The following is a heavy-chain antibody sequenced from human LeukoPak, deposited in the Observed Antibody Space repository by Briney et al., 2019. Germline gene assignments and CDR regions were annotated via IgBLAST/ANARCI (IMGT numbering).Heavy chain of an antibody. CDR2: IRSKAYGGTT. D-gene: IGHD2-2*01. J-gene: IGHJ4*02. CDR1: GFTFSSYW. CDR3: TREGWDIVVVPAAMPARGIAGKFDY. Sequence: GGSLRLSCAASGFTFSSYWMSWVRQVPGKGLEWVGFIRSKAYGGTTEYAASVKGRFTISRDDSKSIAYLQMNSLKTEDTAVYYCTREGWDIVVVPAAMPARGIAGKFDYWGQGTLVTVSS. V-gene: IGHV3-49*04.